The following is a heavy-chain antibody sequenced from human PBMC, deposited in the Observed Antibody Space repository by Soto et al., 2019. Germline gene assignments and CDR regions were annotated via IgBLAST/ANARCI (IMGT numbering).Heavy chain of an antibody. V-gene: IGHV3-7*01. CDR2: IKQDGSEK. D-gene: IGHD2-15*01. CDR1: GFSFSTYW. CDR3: ARDIFCGRDSCHSFTFDI. J-gene: IGHJ3*02. Sequence: GGSLRLSCAASGFSFSTYWMSWVRQAPGKGLEWVANIKQDGSEKYYVDSVKGRFTISRDNAKNSLYLQMNSLRAEDTAVYYWARDIFCGRDSCHSFTFDIWGQGTMVTVSS.